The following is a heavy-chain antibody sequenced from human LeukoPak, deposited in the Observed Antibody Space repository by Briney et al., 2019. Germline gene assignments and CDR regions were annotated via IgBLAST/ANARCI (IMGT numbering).Heavy chain of an antibody. CDR1: GFTFSSYS. D-gene: IGHD6-13*01. V-gene: IGHV3-21*01. Sequence: GGSLRLSCAASGFTFSSYSMNWVRQAPGKGLEWVSSISSSSSYIYYADSVKGRFTISRDNAKNSLYLQMNSLRAEDTAVYFCARYSNSRPGSRLDYWGQGTLVTVSS. CDR2: ISSSSSYI. J-gene: IGHJ4*02. CDR3: ARYSNSRPGSRLDY.